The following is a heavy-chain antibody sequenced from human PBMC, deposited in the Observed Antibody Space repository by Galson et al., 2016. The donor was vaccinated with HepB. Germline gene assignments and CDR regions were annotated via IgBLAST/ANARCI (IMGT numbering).Heavy chain of an antibody. D-gene: IGHD3-10*01. CDR2: FYISGTT. V-gene: IGHV4-4*07. Sequence: ETLSLTCAVSGAPVTDYYWSWIRQPAGKGLEWVGRFYISGTTNYNPSLRSRVAMSVDTSANLFSLKLLSVTAADTAIYYCARVSPARDVWSREFYDHWGQGALVTVSS. J-gene: IGHJ5*02. CDR3: ARVSPARDVWSREFYDH. CDR1: GAPVTDYY.